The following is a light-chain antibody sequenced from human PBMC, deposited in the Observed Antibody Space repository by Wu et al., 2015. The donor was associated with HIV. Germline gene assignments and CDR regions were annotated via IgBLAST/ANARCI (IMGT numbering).Light chain of an antibody. J-gene: IGKJ2*03. V-gene: IGKV1-5*03. Sequence: VGDRVTITCRASQSISNWLAWFQQKPGKAPNLLISKASNLENGVPSRFSGSGSGTEFTLIINRLQPEDFAVYYCQQYGRSSYSFGQGTKLEIK. CDR1: QSISNW. CDR2: KAS. CDR3: QQYGRSSYS.